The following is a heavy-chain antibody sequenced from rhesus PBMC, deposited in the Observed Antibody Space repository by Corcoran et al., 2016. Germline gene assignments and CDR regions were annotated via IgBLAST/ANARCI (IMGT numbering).Heavy chain of an antibody. CDR1: GDSVSGYY. V-gene: IGHV4-81*01. CDR3: ARRDSFDY. Sequence: QVQLQEWGPGLVKPSETLSLTCAVSGDSVSGYYWSWIRQPPGKGLEWIGNIDGNSAGTNYNPSLKSRVTISKDTSKNQFSLKLSAVTAADTAVYYCARRDSFDYWGQGVLVTVSS. CDR2: IDGNSAGT. J-gene: IGHJ4*01.